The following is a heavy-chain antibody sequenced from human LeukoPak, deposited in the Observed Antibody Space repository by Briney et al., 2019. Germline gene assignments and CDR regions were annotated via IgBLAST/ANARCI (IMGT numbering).Heavy chain of an antibody. J-gene: IGHJ4*02. CDR2: IRTVGTDK. D-gene: IGHD2-2*02. CDR1: GFTFSSNG. V-gene: IGHV3-30*02. Sequence: PGGSLRLSCAASGFTFSSNGMHWVRQAPGKGLEWVAFIRTVGTDKYYADSVKGRFTISRDNSKNTLYLQVNSLRTEDTAIYYCATEMGEAAIIFEYWGQGTLVTVSS. CDR3: ATEMGEAAIIFEY.